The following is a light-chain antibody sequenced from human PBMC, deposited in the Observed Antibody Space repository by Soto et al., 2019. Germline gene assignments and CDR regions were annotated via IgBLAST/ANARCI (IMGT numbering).Light chain of an antibody. J-gene: IGLJ3*02. V-gene: IGLV2-14*01. CDR2: EVS. CDR1: SSDVGGYNY. CDR3: SSYTSSSTWV. Sequence: QSALTQPASVAGSPGQSSTISCTGTSSDVGGYNYVSWYQQHPGKAPKLMIYEVSNRPSGVSNRFSGSKSGNTASLTSSGLQAEDEADYYCSSYTSSSTWVFGGGTKVTVL.